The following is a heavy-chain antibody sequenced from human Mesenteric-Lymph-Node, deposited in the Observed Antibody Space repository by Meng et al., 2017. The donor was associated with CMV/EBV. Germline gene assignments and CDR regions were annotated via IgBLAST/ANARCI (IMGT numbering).Heavy chain of an antibody. J-gene: IGHJ4*02. Sequence: GESLKISCTASGFTFSPYWMNWVRQSPGKGLEWVANINQDATETYYVGSVKGRFTISRDNAQNSLFLQMNSLRAEDTAVYYCARDPTHNWNAERDYWGQGTLVTVSS. D-gene: IGHD1-20*01. CDR1: GFTFSPYW. CDR3: ARDPTHNWNAERDY. V-gene: IGHV3-7*01. CDR2: INQDATET.